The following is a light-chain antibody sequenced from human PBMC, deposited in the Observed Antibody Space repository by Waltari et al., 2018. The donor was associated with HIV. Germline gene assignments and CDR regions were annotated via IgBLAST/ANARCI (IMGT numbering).Light chain of an antibody. CDR2: GAS. CDR1: QSVTSRF. Sequence: ELVLTQSPGTLSLYPGERATLSCRASQSVTSRFVRWYQQKPGQAPRLLLYGASSRATGIPDRFSGGGSGTDFTLTISRLEPEDFAVYYCQQYGSSPLTFGGGTKVDIK. CDR3: QQYGSSPLT. J-gene: IGKJ4*01. V-gene: IGKV3-20*01.